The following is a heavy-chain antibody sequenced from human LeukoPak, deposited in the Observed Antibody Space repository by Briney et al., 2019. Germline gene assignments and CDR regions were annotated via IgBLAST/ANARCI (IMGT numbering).Heavy chain of an antibody. J-gene: IGHJ4*02. CDR3: ARKWGQNCFYDYVGGSDRRPPFDY. CDR1: GFTFSSYA. V-gene: IGHV3-30*04. D-gene: IGHD3-16*02. Sequence: QPGGSLRLSCAASGFTFSSYAMPWVRQAPGKGLEWVAVISYDGSNKYYADSVQGRFTISRDNSKNTLYLQMNSLRAEDTAVYYWARKWGQNCFYDYVGGSDRRPPFDYWGQGTLVTVSS. CDR2: ISYDGSNK.